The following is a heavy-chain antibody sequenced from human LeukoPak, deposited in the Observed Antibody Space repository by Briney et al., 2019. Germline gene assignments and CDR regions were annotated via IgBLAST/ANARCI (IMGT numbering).Heavy chain of an antibody. CDR3: VRHISANTGYFDS. J-gene: IGHJ4*02. CDR1: DGSVSSGTYY. Sequence: SETLSLTCTISDGSVSSGTYYWGWIRQSPGKGLEWIGSIHYSGSSYYNPSLKSRAAIFVDTSRDQVSMDLSYVTAADTALYYCVRHISANTGYFDSCGQGPLVTVSS. V-gene: IGHV4-39*01. CDR2: IHYSGSS.